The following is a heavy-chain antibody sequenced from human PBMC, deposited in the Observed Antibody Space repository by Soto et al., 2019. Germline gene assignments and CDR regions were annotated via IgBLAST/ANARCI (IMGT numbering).Heavy chain of an antibody. J-gene: IGHJ4*02. D-gene: IGHD2-21*02. CDR1: GVTFRNNA. CDR2: ISGSGGNS. V-gene: IGHV3-23*01. CDR3: AIDPRGDSY. Sequence: EVKVSESGGGLVQPGGSLRLSCSVSGVTFRNNAMNWVRQAPGKGLEWISVISGSGGNSYYADSVKGRFTISRDNSKNTLSLQMNSLRVEDPAIYYCAIDPRGDSYWGQGILVAVSS.